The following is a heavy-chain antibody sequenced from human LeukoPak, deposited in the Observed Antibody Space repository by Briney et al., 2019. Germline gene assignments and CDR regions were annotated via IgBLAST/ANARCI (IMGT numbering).Heavy chain of an antibody. D-gene: IGHD2-2*02. Sequence: GGSLRLSCAASGFTFSSYWMSWVRQAPGKGLEWVANIKQGGSEKYYVDSVKGRFTISRYNAKKSLYLQMYSLRAEDKAVYYCAKDSLGVGIPTVIGIFDYWGQGTLVTVSS. J-gene: IGHJ4*02. V-gene: IGHV3-7*03. CDR2: IKQGGSEK. CDR3: AKDSLGVGIPTVIGIFDY. CDR1: GFTFSSYW.